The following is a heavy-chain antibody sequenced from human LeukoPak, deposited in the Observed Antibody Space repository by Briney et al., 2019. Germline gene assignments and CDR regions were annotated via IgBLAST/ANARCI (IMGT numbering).Heavy chain of an antibody. CDR3: ARRPPYYYDNLFDP. V-gene: IGHV4-39*01. Sequence: SETLSLTCTVSGGSISSSSYYWGWLRPPPGKGVERIGRIYCSGYTYYNPSLKSRVTLSGDTSKNQFYLKLSSVTAADTAVYYCARRPPYYYDNLFDPWGQGTLVTVSS. D-gene: IGHD3-10*01. J-gene: IGHJ5*02. CDR2: IYCSGYT. CDR1: GGSISSSSYY.